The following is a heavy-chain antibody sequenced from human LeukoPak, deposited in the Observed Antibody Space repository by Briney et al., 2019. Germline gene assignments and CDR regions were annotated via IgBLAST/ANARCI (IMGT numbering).Heavy chain of an antibody. CDR3: ARYGRYSSSSFDH. J-gene: IGHJ4*02. V-gene: IGHV4-30-2*03. Sequence: PSQTLSLTCTVSGGSISSGGYYWSWIRQPPGKGLEWIGSIYYSGSTYYNPSLKSRVTMSVDTSKNQFSLKVRSVTAADTAVFYCARYGRYSSSSFDHWGQGTLVTVSS. CDR1: GGSISSGGYY. D-gene: IGHD6-13*01. CDR2: IYYSGST.